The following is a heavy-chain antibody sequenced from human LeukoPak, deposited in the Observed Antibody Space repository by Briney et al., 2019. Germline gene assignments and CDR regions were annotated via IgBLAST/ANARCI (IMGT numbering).Heavy chain of an antibody. J-gene: IGHJ3*02. CDR2: IRSSSSYI. CDR3: ARVRGYSRSAFDI. D-gene: IGHD5-18*01. Sequence: GGSLRLSCAASGFTFSSYSMNWVRQAPGKGLEWVSSIRSSSSYIYYADSVKGRFTISRDNAKNSLYLQMNSLRAEDTAVYYCARVRGYSRSAFDIWGQGTMVTVSS. V-gene: IGHV3-21*01. CDR1: GFTFSSYS.